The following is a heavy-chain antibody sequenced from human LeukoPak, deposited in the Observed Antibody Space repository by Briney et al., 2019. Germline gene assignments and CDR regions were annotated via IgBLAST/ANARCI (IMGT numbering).Heavy chain of an antibody. V-gene: IGHV5-10-1*01. J-gene: IGHJ4*02. CDR2: IDPSDSYT. CDR1: GYSFTSYW. CDR3: ARHRYDYVWGNYPITFVY. D-gene: IGHD3-16*02. Sequence: GESLKISCKGSGYSFTSYWISWVRQMPGKGLEWMGRIDPSDSYTDYSPSFQGHVTISADKSISTAYLQWSSLKTSDTAMYYCARHRYDYVWGNYPITFVYWGQGTLVTVSS.